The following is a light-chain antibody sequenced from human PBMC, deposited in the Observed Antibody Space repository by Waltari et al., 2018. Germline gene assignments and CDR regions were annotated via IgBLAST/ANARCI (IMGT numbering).Light chain of an antibody. V-gene: IGKV3-15*01. J-gene: IGKJ4*01. CDR1: QSVANN. CDR3: QQYDNWPSLT. CDR2: GAS. Sequence: EIVLTQSPAMMSVSPGERATLSCRATQSVANNLAWYQQKYGQAHRLLIYGASTRATGIPPRFSGSGSGTEFILTISSLQSEDSAVYYCQQYDNWPSLTFGGGTKVEIK.